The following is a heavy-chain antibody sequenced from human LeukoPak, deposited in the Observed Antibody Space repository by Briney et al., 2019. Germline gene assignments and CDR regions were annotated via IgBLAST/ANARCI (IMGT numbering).Heavy chain of an antibody. J-gene: IGHJ4*02. CDR1: GYSFTSYW. CDR3: ARQSSGYSSNFDY. CDR2: TDPSDFYN. Sequence: GESLRISCKGSGYSFTSYWISWVRQMPGKGLEWMGRTDPSDFYNNYSPSFQGHVTISADKSITTAYLQWSSLKASDTAIYYCARQSSGYSSNFDYWGQGTLVTVSS. V-gene: IGHV5-10-1*01. D-gene: IGHD5-18*01.